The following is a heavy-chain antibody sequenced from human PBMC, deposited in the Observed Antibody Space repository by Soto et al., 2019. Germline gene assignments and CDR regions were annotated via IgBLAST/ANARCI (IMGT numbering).Heavy chain of an antibody. V-gene: IGHV4-59*01. D-gene: IGHD3-16*01. Sequence: SETLSLTCTVSGGSISSYYWSWIRQPPGKGLEWIGYIYYSGSTNYNPSLKSRVTISVDTSKNQFSLKLSSVTAADTAVYYCARGLIRYYYYYMEVWGKGTTVTVSS. CDR1: GGSISSYY. CDR3: ARGLIRYYYYYMEV. J-gene: IGHJ6*03. CDR2: IYYSGST.